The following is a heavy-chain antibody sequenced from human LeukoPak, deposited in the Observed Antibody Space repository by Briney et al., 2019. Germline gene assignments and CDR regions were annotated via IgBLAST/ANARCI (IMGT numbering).Heavy chain of an antibody. V-gene: IGHV4-31*03. D-gene: IGHD2-2*01. CDR2: IYYSGST. CDR3: ARGTCSSTSCYYYYGMDV. CDR1: GGSISSGVYY. J-gene: IGHJ6*02. Sequence: SQTLSLTCTVSGGSISSGVYYWSWIRQHPGKGLEWIGYIYYSGSTYYNPSLKSRVTISVDTSKNQFSLKLSSVTAADTAVYYCARGTCSSTSCYYYYGMDVWGQGTTVTVSS.